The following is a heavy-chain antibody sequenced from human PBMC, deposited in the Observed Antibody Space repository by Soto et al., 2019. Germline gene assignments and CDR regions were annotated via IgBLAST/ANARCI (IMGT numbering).Heavy chain of an antibody. CDR1: GFAFSRYG. D-gene: IGHD6-13*01. V-gene: IGHV3-33*06. CDR2: IWYDGTDN. J-gene: IGHJ6*02. CDR3: AKDRSSSLDAMDV. Sequence: GGSLRLSXSASGFAFSRYGMHWVRQAPDKGLEWVGVIWYDGTDNYYADSVKGRFTISRDNSKTTLYLQMDSLTVDDTAVYYCAKDRSSSLDAMDVWGQGTTVTVSS.